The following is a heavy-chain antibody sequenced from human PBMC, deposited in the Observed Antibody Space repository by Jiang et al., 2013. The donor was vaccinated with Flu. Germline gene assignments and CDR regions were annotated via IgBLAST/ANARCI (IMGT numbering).Heavy chain of an antibody. CDR3: TRDVRGFID. CDR1: GFTFGDHA. V-gene: IGHV3-49*04. J-gene: IGHJ4*02. Sequence: ASGFTFGDHAMSWVRRLQERAGVVGLIRRKAYGETTEYAASVKGRFTISRDDSKSIVYLQMNSLKTEDTAVYYCTRDVRGFIDWGQGTLVTVSS. CDR2: IRRKAYGETT.